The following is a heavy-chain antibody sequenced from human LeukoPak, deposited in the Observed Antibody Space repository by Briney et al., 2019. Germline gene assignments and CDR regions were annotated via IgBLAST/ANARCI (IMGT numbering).Heavy chain of an antibody. CDR1: GFTFSSYS. J-gene: IGHJ3*02. CDR3: ARGPYDYVWGSYRSSDAFDI. V-gene: IGHV3-48*01. D-gene: IGHD3-16*02. CDR2: ISSSSSTI. Sequence: GGSLRLSCAASGFTFSSYSMNWVRQAPGKGLEWVSYISSSSSTIYYADSVKGRFTISRDNAKNSLYLQMNSLRAEDTTVYYCARGPYDYVWGSYRSSDAFDIWGQGTMVTVSS.